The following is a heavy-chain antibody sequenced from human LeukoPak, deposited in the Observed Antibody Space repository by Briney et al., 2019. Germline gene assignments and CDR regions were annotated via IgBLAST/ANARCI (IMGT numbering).Heavy chain of an antibody. D-gene: IGHD6-13*01. CDR3: ARVRVAAAGTFDY. Sequence: SETLSLTCAVYGGSFSGYYWSWIRQPPGKGLEWIGEINHSGSTNYNPSLESRVTISVDTSKNQFSLKLSSVTAADTAVYYCARVRVAAAGTFDYWGQGTLVTVSS. CDR1: GGSFSGYY. CDR2: INHSGST. J-gene: IGHJ4*02. V-gene: IGHV4-34*01.